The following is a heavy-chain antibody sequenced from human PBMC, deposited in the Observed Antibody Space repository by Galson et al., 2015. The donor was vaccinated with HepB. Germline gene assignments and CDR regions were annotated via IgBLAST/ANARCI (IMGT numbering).Heavy chain of an antibody. CDR3: ARSGDSSSWGLYYYYYYGMDV. Sequence: SVKVSCKASGYTFTSYAMNWVRQAPGQGLEWMGWINTNTGNPTYAQGFTGRFVFSLDTSVSTAYLQISSLKAEDTAVYYCARSGDSSSWGLYYYYYYGMDVWGQGTTVTVSS. V-gene: IGHV7-4-1*02. D-gene: IGHD6-13*01. CDR2: INTNTGNP. CDR1: GYTFTSYA. J-gene: IGHJ6*02.